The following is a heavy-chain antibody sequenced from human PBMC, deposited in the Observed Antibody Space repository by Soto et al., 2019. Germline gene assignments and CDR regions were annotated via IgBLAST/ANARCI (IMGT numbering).Heavy chain of an antibody. CDR2: INAGNGNT. CDR3: ARVEQQLVYWYFDL. J-gene: IGHJ2*01. V-gene: IGHV1-3*01. CDR1: GYTFTSYA. Sequence: QVQLVQSGAEVKKPGASVKVSCKASGYTFTSYAMHWVRQAPGQRLEWMGWINAGNGNTKYSQKFQGRVTITRDTSASTAYMELSSLRSEDTAVYYCARVEQQLVYWYFDLWGRGTLVPVSS. D-gene: IGHD6-13*01.